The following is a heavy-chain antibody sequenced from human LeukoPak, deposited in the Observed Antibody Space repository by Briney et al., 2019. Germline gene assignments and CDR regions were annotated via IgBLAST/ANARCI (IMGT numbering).Heavy chain of an antibody. J-gene: IGHJ3*02. D-gene: IGHD3-3*02. V-gene: IGHV4-38-2*01. CDR3: ARHLKLSHAFDI. CDR2: IYHSGST. Sequence: SETLSLTCAVSGYSISSGYYWGWIRQPPGKGLEWIGSIYHSGSTYYNPSLKSRVTISVDTSKNQFSLKLSSVTAADTAVYYCARHLKLSHAFDIWGQGTMVTVPS. CDR1: GYSISSGYY.